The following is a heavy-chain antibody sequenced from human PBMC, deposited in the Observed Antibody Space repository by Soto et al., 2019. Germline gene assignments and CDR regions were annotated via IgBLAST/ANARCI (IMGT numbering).Heavy chain of an antibody. CDR1: GFSLSTSGVG. CDR2: IYWDDDK. Sequence: QITLKESGPTLVKPTQTLTLTCTFSGFSLSTSGVGVGWIRQPPGKALEWLALIYWDDDKRYSPSLKSSLTIXXDXSXXHVVLTLTNMDPVDTATYYCAHYRIYGDYMYYFDFWGQGTLVTVSS. D-gene: IGHD4-17*01. J-gene: IGHJ4*02. V-gene: IGHV2-5*02. CDR3: AHYRIYGDYMYYFDF.